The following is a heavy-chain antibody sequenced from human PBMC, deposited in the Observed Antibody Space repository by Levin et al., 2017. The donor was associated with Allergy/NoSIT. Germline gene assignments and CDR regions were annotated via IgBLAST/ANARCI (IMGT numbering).Heavy chain of an antibody. J-gene: IGHJ6*02. Sequence: PGESLKISCAASGFTFSSYDMHWVRQATGKGLGWVSAFGTAGDTYYPGSVKGRFTISRENAKNSLYLQMNSLRAGDTAVYYGARAGPKTSNDYYGMDVWGQGTTVTVSS. CDR1: GFTFSSYD. CDR2: FGTAGDT. V-gene: IGHV3-13*01. CDR3: ARAGPKTSNDYYGMDV.